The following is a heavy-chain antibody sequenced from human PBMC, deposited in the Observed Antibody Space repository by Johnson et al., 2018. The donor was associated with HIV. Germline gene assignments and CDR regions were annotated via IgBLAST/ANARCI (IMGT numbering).Heavy chain of an antibody. V-gene: IGHV3-30*04. D-gene: IGHD6-13*01. CDR1: GFTFSSYA. Sequence: QMQLVESGGGVVQPGRSLRLSCAASGFTFSSYAMHWVRQAPGKGLEWVAVISYDGSNKYYADSVKGRFTISRANSKNTLYLQMNSLRAEDTAVYYCARELGYSSSNDAFDIWGQGTMVTVSS. CDR3: ARELGYSSSNDAFDI. J-gene: IGHJ3*02. CDR2: ISYDGSNK.